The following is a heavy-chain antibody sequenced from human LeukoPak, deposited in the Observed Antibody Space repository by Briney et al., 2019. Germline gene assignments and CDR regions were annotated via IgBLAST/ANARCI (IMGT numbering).Heavy chain of an antibody. D-gene: IGHD2-21*01. CDR2: IYYSGST. CDR1: GGSISSYY. Sequence: SETLSLTCTVSGGSISSYYWSWIRQPPGKGLEWIGYIYYSGSTNYNPSLKSRVTISVDTSKNQFSLKLSSVTAADTAVYYCARDRSLGGLFDAFDIWGQGTMVTVSS. J-gene: IGHJ3*02. CDR3: ARDRSLGGLFDAFDI. V-gene: IGHV4-59*01.